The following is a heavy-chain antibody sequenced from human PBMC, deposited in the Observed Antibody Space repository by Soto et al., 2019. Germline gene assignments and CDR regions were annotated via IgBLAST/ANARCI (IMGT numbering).Heavy chain of an antibody. J-gene: IGHJ4*02. CDR1: GFTFSTYS. CDR2: ISSSSSFI. Sequence: EVQLVESGGGLVKPGGSLRLSCAASGFTFSTYSMNWVRQAPGKGLEWVSSISSSSSFIYYADSVKGRFTISRDNAKNSLYLQMNSLRAEDTAVYYCARDRGDSRGWFLFDYWGQGTLVTVSS. V-gene: IGHV3-21*01. CDR3: ARDRGDSRGWFLFDY. D-gene: IGHD6-19*01.